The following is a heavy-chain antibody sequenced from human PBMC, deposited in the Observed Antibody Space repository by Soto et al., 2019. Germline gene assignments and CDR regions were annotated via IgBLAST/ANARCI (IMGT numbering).Heavy chain of an antibody. D-gene: IGHD3-10*01. J-gene: IGHJ4*02. V-gene: IGHV1-2*02. CDR2: INPKSGGT. CDR3: ARDNYGPLDY. Sequence: ASVKVSCKASGYTFTVYYMHWVRQAPGQGLEWMGWINPKSGGTMYPQKFQGRVTMTWDTSISTAYMALTRLRSDDTAVYYCARDNYGPLDYWGQGTLVTVSS. CDR1: GYTFTVYY.